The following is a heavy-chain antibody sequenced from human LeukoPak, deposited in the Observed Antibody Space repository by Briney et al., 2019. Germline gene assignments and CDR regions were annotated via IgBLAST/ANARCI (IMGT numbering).Heavy chain of an antibody. Sequence: SVKVSCKASGGTFSSYAISWVRQAPGQGLEWMGRIIPILGIANYAQKFQGRVTITADKSASTAYMELSSLRSEDTAVYYCAKDEGTAAREDAFDIWGQGTMVTVSS. D-gene: IGHD6-6*01. CDR1: GGTFSSYA. V-gene: IGHV1-69*04. CDR3: AKDEGTAAREDAFDI. CDR2: IIPILGIA. J-gene: IGHJ3*02.